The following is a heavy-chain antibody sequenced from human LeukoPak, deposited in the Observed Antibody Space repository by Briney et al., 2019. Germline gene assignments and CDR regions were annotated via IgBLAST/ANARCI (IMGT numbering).Heavy chain of an antibody. D-gene: IGHD3-22*01. V-gene: IGHV4-59*12. CDR1: GGSISSYY. CDR2: IYYSGST. Sequence: SETLSLTCTVSGGSISSYYWSWIRQPPGKGLEWIGYIYYSGSTNYNPSLKSRVTMSVDTSENQFSLKLSSVTAADTAVYYCARDYDSSGYYAFDYWGQGTLVTVSS. J-gene: IGHJ4*02. CDR3: ARDYDSSGYYAFDY.